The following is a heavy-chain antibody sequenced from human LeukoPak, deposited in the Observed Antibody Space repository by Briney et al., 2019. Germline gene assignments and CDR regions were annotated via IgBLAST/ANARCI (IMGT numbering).Heavy chain of an antibody. J-gene: IGHJ4*02. CDR1: GFTFDDYA. D-gene: IGHD3-10*01. V-gene: IGHV3-43*02. CDR2: ISGDGGST. Sequence: PGGSLRLSCAASGFTFDDYAMHWVRQAPGKGLEWVSLISGDGGSTYYADSVKGRFTISRDNSKNSLYLQMNSLRAEDTAVYYCAKGHRGVISPFDYWGQGTLVTVSS. CDR3: AKGHRGVISPFDY.